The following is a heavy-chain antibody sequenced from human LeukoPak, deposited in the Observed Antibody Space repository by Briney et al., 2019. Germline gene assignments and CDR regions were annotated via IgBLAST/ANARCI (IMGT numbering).Heavy chain of an antibody. V-gene: IGHV4-39*01. CDR2: IYYSGST. CDR3: ARRGKIVGSATEFDP. D-gene: IGHD1-26*01. CDR1: GGSISTSNYY. Sequence: PSETLSLTCTVSGGSISTSNYYWGWIRQPPGKGLEWIGSIYYSGSTYYNPSLKSRVTISVDTSKNQFSLKLSSVTAADTAVYYCARRGKIVGSATEFDPWGQGTLVTVSS. J-gene: IGHJ5*02.